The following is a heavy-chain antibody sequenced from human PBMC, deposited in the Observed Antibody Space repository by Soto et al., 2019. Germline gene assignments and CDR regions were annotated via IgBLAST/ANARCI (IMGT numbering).Heavy chain of an antibody. Sequence: ASVKVSCKASGYTFPSYDINWVRQATGQGLEWMGWISAYNGNTNYAQKLQGRVTMTTDTSTSTAYMELRSLRSDDTAVYYCARDTKYYYDSNRLLDVWGQGTTVTVSS. CDR1: GYTFPSYD. D-gene: IGHD3-22*01. CDR2: ISAYNGNT. CDR3: ARDTKYYYDSNRLLDV. J-gene: IGHJ6*02. V-gene: IGHV1-18*01.